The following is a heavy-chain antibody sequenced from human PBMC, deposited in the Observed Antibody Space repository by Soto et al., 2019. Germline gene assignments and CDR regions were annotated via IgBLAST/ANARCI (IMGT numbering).Heavy chain of an antibody. J-gene: IGHJ5*02. Sequence: ASVKVSCKASGYTFTGYYMHWVRQAPGQGLEWMGWINPNSGGTNYAQKFQGRVTMTRGTSISTAYMELSRLRSDDTAVYYCARAMVVVPAAPFDPWGQGTPVTVSS. D-gene: IGHD2-2*01. CDR2: INPNSGGT. CDR3: ARAMVVVPAAPFDP. V-gene: IGHV1-2*02. CDR1: GYTFTGYY.